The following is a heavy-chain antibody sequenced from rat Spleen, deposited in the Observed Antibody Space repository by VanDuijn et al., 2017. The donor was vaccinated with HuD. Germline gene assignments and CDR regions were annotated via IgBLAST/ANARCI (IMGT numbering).Heavy chain of an antibody. D-gene: IGHD1-2*01. Sequence: EVQLVESGGGSVQPGRSLNLSCAASGFTFSDYYMAWVRQAPKKGLEWVASISYEGSSTYYGDSVKGRFTISRDNAKSTLYLQMDSLRSEDTATYYWARPDYSRFDYWGQGVMVTVSS. CDR3: ARPDYSRFDY. CDR2: ISYEGSST. CDR1: GFTFSDYY. J-gene: IGHJ2*01. V-gene: IGHV5-22*01.